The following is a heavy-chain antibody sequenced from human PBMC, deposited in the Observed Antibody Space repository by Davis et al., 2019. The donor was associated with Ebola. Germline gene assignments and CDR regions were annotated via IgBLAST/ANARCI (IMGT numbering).Heavy chain of an antibody. J-gene: IGHJ4*02. D-gene: IGHD3-10*01. Sequence: GSLRLSCAVSGGSFSGYYWSWIRQPPGKGLEWIGEINHSGSTNYNPSLKSRVTISVDTSKNQFSLKLSSVTAADTAVYYCARGRTMLEYWGQGTLVTVSS. V-gene: IGHV4-34*01. CDR3: ARGRTMLEY. CDR1: GGSFSGYY. CDR2: INHSGST.